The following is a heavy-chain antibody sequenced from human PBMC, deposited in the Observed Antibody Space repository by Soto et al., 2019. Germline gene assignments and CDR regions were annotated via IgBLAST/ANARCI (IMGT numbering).Heavy chain of an antibody. CDR3: ARGRLISLYYFDY. CDR1: GFTFSSYA. CDR2: ISGSGGST. Sequence: GGSLRLSCAASGFTFSSYAMSWVRQAPGKGLEWVSAISGSGGSTYYADSVKGRFTISRDNAKNTLYLQMNSLRAEDTAVYYCARGRLISLYYFDYWGQGTLVTVSS. J-gene: IGHJ4*02. V-gene: IGHV3-23*01. D-gene: IGHD2-15*01.